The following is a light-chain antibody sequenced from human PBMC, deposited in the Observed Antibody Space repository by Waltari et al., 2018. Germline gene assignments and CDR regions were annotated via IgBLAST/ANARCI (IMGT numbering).Light chain of an antibody. CDR1: SSDVGGYNY. CDR3: SSYAGSNNWV. Sequence: QSALTQPPSASGSPGQSVTISCTGTSSDVGGYNYVSWYQQHPGKAPKFLIYEVSKRPSGVPCRFSGSKSGNAASLTVSGLQAEDEADYYCSSYAGSNNWVFGGGTKLTVL. V-gene: IGLV2-8*01. CDR2: EVS. J-gene: IGLJ3*02.